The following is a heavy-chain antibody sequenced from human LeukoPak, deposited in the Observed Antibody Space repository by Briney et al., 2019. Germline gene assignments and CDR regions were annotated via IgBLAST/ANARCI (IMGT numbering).Heavy chain of an antibody. V-gene: IGHV4-4*07. CDR1: GGALSSYY. J-gene: IGHJ2*01. Sequence: SETLSLTCTVSGGALSSYYWSWIRQPAGKGLEWIGRIYSSGSTNYNPSLKSRVTMSVDTSKNQFSLKLSSVTAADTAVYYCARGQYHLLYWYFDLWGRGTLVTVSS. CDR2: IYSSGST. CDR3: ARGQYHLLYWYFDL. D-gene: IGHD2-2*01.